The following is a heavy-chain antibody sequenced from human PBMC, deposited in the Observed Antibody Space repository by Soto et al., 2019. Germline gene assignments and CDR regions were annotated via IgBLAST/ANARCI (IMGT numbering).Heavy chain of an antibody. V-gene: IGHV4-39*07. CDR3: ARGRWENYIASFFDY. Sequence: SETLSLTCTVSGGSITSSSYYWGWIRQPPGKGLEWIGNIYYSGSTNYNPSLKSRVTISVDTSKNQFSLKLSSVTAADTAVYYCARGRWENYIASFFDYWGQGTLVTVSS. CDR1: GGSITSSSYY. CDR2: IYYSGST. D-gene: IGHD1-26*01. J-gene: IGHJ4*02.